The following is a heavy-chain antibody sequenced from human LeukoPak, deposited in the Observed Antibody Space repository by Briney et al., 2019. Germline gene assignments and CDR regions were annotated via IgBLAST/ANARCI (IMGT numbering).Heavy chain of an antibody. CDR3: AKAAHYDSSGYYRYYYGMDV. D-gene: IGHD3-22*01. CDR2: ISYDGSNK. CDR1: GFTFSSYG. Sequence: GGSLRLSCAASGFTFSSYGMHWVRQAPGKGLEWVAVISYDGSNKYYADSMKGRFTISRDNSKNTLYLQMNSLRAEDTAVYYCAKAAHYDSSGYYRYYYGMDVWGQGTTVTVSS. V-gene: IGHV3-30*18. J-gene: IGHJ6*02.